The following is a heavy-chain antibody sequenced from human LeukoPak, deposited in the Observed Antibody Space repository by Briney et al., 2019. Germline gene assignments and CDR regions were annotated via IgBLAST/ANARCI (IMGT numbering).Heavy chain of an antibody. D-gene: IGHD6-19*01. J-gene: IGHJ4*02. CDR1: GFTVSSNY. Sequence: GGSLRLSCAASGFTVSSNYMSWVRQAPGKGLEWVSVIYSGGTTYYPDSMKGRFTISRDNSKNTLYLQMNDLRAEDTAVYYCARLAVAYFDYWGQGTLVTVSS. CDR3: ARLAVAYFDY. CDR2: IYSGGTT. V-gene: IGHV3-66*04.